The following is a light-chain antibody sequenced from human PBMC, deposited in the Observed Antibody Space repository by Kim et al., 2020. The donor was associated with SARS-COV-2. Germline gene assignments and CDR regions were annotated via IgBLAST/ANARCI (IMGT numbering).Light chain of an antibody. Sequence: DIQMTQSPSSLSASVGDRVTITCRANQSISSYLNWYQQKPGKAPKLLIYAASSLQSGVPSRFSGSGSGTDFTLTISGLQPENIATYYCEQSYSTPQTFGERTPMEIK. CDR1: QSISSY. CDR2: AAS. J-gene: IGKJ4*02. CDR3: EQSYSTPQT. V-gene: IGKV1-39*01.